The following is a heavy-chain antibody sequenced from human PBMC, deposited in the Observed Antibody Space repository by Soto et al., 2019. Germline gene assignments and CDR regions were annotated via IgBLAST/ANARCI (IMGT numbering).Heavy chain of an antibody. CDR3: AKDMSRNNHYGMDV. J-gene: IGHJ6*02. V-gene: IGHV3-9*01. Sequence: HPGGSLRLSCAASGFTFDDYAMHWVRQAPGKGLEWVSGINWNSGSIDYADSVKGRFTISRDNAKNSLYLQMNSLRAEDTALYYCAKDMSRNNHYGMDVWGQGTTVTVSS. D-gene: IGHD1-20*01. CDR1: GFTFDDYA. CDR2: INWNSGSI.